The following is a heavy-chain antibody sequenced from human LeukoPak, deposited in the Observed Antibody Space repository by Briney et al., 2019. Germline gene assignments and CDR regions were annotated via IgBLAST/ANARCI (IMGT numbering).Heavy chain of an antibody. D-gene: IGHD2-2*01. Sequence: PSETLSLTCTVSGGSISGDYWSWIRQPPGKGLGWSGDIYYSGSTNYNPSLKSRVTISVDTSKNQFSLKLSSVTAADTAVYYCARGGYGSSSHNWFDPWGQGTLVTVSS. J-gene: IGHJ5*02. V-gene: IGHV4-59*01. CDR2: IYYSGST. CDR3: ARGGYGSSSHNWFDP. CDR1: GGSISGDY.